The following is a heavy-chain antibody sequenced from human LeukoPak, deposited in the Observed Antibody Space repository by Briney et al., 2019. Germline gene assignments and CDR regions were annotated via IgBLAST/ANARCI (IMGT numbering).Heavy chain of an antibody. Sequence: GGSLRLSCATSGLTFSNYWMHWVRQAPGKGLVWVSRINSDGSSTSYADSVKGRFTISRDNAKNTLYLQMNSLRAEDTAVYYCASEGGSHYYYDSSGGLIDYWGQGTLVTVSS. V-gene: IGHV3-74*01. D-gene: IGHD3-22*01. CDR1: GLTFSNYW. CDR2: INSDGSST. CDR3: ASEGGSHYYYDSSGGLIDY. J-gene: IGHJ4*02.